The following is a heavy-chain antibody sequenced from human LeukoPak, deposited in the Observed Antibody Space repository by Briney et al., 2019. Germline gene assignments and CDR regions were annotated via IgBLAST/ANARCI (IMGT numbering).Heavy chain of an antibody. D-gene: IGHD6-13*01. Sequence: PGGSLRLSCAASGFTFSSYAMSWVRQAPGKGLEWVSAISGSGGSTYYADSVKGRFTISRDNSKNTLYLQMNSLRAEDTAVYYCAKDHDGHSSSWYKGVSYSFDYWGQGTLVTVSS. CDR3: AKDHDGHSSSWYKGVSYSFDY. V-gene: IGHV3-23*01. J-gene: IGHJ4*02. CDR2: ISGSGGST. CDR1: GFTFSSYA.